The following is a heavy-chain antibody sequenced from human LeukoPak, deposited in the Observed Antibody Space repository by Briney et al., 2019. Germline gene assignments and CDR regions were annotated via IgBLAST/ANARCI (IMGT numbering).Heavy chain of an antibody. CDR3: ARADSSGYPRDY. CDR1: GYTFTGYY. Sequence: ASVKVSCKASGYTFTGYYMHWVRQAPGQGLEWMGWINPNSGGTNYAQKFRGRVTMTRDTSISTAYMELSRLRSDDTAVYYCARADSSGYPRDYWGQGTLVTVSS. CDR2: INPNSGGT. J-gene: IGHJ4*02. V-gene: IGHV1-2*02. D-gene: IGHD3-22*01.